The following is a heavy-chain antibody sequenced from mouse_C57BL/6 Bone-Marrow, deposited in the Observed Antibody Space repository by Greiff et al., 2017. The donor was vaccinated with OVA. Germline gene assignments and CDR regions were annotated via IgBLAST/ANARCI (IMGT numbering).Heavy chain of an antibody. CDR1: GYTFTSYG. D-gene: IGHD1-1*01. CDR2: IYPRSGNT. V-gene: IGHV1-81*01. CDR3: ARDYGSSRGYYFDY. J-gene: IGHJ2*01. Sequence: VQRVESGAELARPGASVKLSCKASGYTFTSYGISWVKQRTGQGLEWIGEIYPRSGNTYYNEKFKGKATLTADKSSSTAYMELRSLTSEDSAVYFCARDYGSSRGYYFDYWGQGTTLTVSS.